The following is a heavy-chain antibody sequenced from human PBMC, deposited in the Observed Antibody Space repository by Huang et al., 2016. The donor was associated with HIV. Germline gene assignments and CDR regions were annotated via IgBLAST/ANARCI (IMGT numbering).Heavy chain of an antibody. V-gene: IGHV3-7*01. Sequence: EVQLVESGGGLVQPGGSLRLSCVASGFSFTTYWMSWVRQAPGEGLERVANITQDGTERNDVGPVKVRFSTSRENAKSSLYREMNSLMGEDTAVYYCARDVRGLQPPRWGQGNLVNVSS. CDR1: GFSFTTYW. D-gene: IGHD3-16*01. CDR3: ARDVRGLQPPR. J-gene: IGHJ4*02. CDR2: ITQDGTER.